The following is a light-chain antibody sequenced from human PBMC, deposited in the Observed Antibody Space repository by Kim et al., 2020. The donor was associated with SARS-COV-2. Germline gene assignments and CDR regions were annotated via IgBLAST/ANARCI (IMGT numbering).Light chain of an antibody. Sequence: VSPGERATLSCRASQSVSSNLAWYQQKPGQAPRLLIYGTSTRATGIPARFSGSGSGTEFTLTISSLQSEDFAVYYCQQYNNWPFTFGPGTRVDIK. J-gene: IGKJ3*01. CDR1: QSVSSN. CDR3: QQYNNWPFT. V-gene: IGKV3-15*01. CDR2: GTS.